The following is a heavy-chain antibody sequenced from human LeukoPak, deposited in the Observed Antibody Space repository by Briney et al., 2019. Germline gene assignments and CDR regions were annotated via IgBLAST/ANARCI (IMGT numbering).Heavy chain of an antibody. J-gene: IGHJ6*03. V-gene: IGHV3-23*01. Sequence: GGSLRLSCAASGLTFSSDGMSWVRQAPGKGLEWVAVISGSGGTTYYADSVKGRFTISRDNSKKTLYLQMSSPGADDTAVYFCAKSIEGVVRGTYYYYSYMDVWGKGTTVTVSS. CDR1: GLTFSSDG. CDR3: AKSIEGVVRGTYYYYSYMDV. CDR2: ISGSGGTT. D-gene: IGHD3-3*01.